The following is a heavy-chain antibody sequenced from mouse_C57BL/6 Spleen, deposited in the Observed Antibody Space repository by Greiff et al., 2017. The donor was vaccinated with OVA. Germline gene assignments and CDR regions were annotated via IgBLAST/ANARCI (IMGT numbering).Heavy chain of an antibody. J-gene: IGHJ1*03. V-gene: IGHV1-15*01. CDR3: TRSGLGLGLEYGNYEYFDV. D-gene: IGHD2-1*01. Sequence: QVQLQQSGAELVRPGASVTLSCKASGYTFTDYEMHWVKQTPVHGLEWIGAIDPETGGTAYNQKFKGKAILTADKSSSTAYMELRSLTSEDSAVYYCTRSGLGLGLEYGNYEYFDVWGTGTTVTVSS. CDR2: IDPETGGT. CDR1: GYTFTDYE.